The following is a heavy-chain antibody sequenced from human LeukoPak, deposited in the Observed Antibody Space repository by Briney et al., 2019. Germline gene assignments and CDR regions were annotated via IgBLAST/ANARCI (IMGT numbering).Heavy chain of an antibody. D-gene: IGHD6-19*01. V-gene: IGHV4-4*07. J-gene: IGHJ4*02. CDR3: ARGRIAVAGTPGVGGYYFDY. CDR2: IYTSGST. CDR1: GGSISSYY. Sequence: SETLSLTCTVSGGSISSYYWSWIRQPAGKGLEWIGRIYTSGSTDYNPSLKSRVTMSVDTSKNQFSLKLSSVTAADTAVYYCARGRIAVAGTPGVGGYYFDYWGQGTLVTVSS.